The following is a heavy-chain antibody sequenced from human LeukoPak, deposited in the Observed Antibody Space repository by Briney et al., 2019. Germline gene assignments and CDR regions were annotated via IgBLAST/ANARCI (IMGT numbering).Heavy chain of an antibody. Sequence: GGSLRLSCAASGFAFRDYAMSWFRQAPGKGLEWIGFITLGIYGAPTQYAASVRGRFTISRDDPRSITYLQMSSLRTEDTAVYYCTRDNYADDRRDAFDLWGQGTMVTVSS. J-gene: IGHJ3*01. CDR2: ITLGIYGAPT. CDR3: TRDNYADDRRDAFDL. CDR1: GFAFRDYA. V-gene: IGHV3-49*03. D-gene: IGHD2-2*01.